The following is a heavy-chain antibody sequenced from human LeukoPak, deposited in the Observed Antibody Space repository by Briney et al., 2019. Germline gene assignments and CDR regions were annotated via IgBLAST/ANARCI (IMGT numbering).Heavy chain of an antibody. CDR3: ARGGEYSSSAPGFDP. CDR1: GASISSGSNY. J-gene: IGHJ5*02. V-gene: IGHV4-61*01. Sequence: SETLSLTCSVSGASISSGSNYWGWIRQPPGKTLEWIGYIYYSGSTNYNPSLKSRVTISVDTSKNQFSLKLSSVTAADTAVYYCARGGEYSSSAPGFDPWGQGTLVTVSS. CDR2: IYYSGST. D-gene: IGHD6-6*01.